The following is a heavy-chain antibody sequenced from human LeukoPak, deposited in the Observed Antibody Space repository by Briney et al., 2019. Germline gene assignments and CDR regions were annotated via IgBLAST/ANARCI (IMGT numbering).Heavy chain of an antibody. V-gene: IGHV4-59*01. CDR1: GGSMTNLY. J-gene: IGHJ5*02. Sequence: SETRSLTSSVDGGSMTNLYWTWIRHPPGEGLEWTGFISYTGSTNYNPSLKSRVTVSVDTSKNQFSLKVTSVTAADTAVYYCARTIKSGNYYWFDPWGQGTLVTVSS. CDR3: ARTIKSGNYYWFDP. D-gene: IGHD1-26*01. CDR2: ISYTGST.